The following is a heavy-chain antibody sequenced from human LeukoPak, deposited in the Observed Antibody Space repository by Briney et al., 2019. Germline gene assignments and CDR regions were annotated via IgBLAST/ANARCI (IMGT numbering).Heavy chain of an antibody. CDR1: GFTFGSYS. Sequence: GGSLRLSCAASGFTFGSYSMNWVRQAPGKGLGWVSYISSSSSTIYYADSVKGRFTISRDNAKNSLYLQMNSLRAEDTAVYYCARDRDVLLWFGEPNFDYWGQGTLVTVSS. D-gene: IGHD3-10*01. CDR2: ISSSSSTI. CDR3: ARDRDVLLWFGEPNFDY. V-gene: IGHV3-48*01. J-gene: IGHJ4*02.